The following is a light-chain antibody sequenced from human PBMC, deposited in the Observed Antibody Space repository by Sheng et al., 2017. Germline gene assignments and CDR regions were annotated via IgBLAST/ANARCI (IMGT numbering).Light chain of an antibody. CDR2: GAS. Sequence: EIVMTQSPATLSVSPGERATLSCRASETVSSNLAWYQQKPGQAPRLLIYGASSRAAGIPDRFSDSGSGTDFTLTITRLEPEDFAVYYCQQYGSSQWTFGPGTRVEIK. CDR3: QQYGSSQWT. V-gene: IGKV3-20*01. CDR1: ETVSSN. J-gene: IGKJ1*01.